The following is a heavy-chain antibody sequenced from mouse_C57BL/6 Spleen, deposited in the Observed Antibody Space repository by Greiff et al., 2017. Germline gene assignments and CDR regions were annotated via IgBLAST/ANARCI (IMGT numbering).Heavy chain of an antibody. CDR1: GYTFTSYW. CDR2: IDPSDSET. J-gene: IGHJ2*01. D-gene: IGHD2-3*01. V-gene: IGHV1-52*01. CDR3: ASAGYLFDY. Sequence: VQLQQSGAELVRPGSSVKLSCKASGYTFTSYWMHWVKQRPIQGLEWIGNIDPSDSETHYNQKFKDKATLTVDKSSSTDYMQLSSLTSEDSAVDYCASAGYLFDYWGQGTTLTVSS.